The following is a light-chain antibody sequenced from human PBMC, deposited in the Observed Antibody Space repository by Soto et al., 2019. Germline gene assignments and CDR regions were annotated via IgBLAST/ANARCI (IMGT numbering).Light chain of an antibody. CDR2: DVT. CDR3: SSYATTNTLVL. Sequence: QSVLTQPASVSGSPGQSIAISCTGTSSDIGGYDFVSWYQQYPGRAPKLLISDVTHRPSGVSDRFSGSKSGNTASLTISGLRAEDEADYYCSSYATTNTLVLFGGGTKVTVL. V-gene: IGLV2-14*01. CDR1: SSDIGGYDF. J-gene: IGLJ2*01.